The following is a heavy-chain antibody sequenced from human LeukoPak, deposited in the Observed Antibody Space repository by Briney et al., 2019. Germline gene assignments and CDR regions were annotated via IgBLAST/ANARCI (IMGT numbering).Heavy chain of an antibody. CDR3: AKEEAGYCSRGSCYSLNY. V-gene: IGHV3-30*18. CDR2: TSSDGSNK. Sequence: GGSLRLSCAASGFTFSSYGMHWVRQAPGKGLEWVAVTSSDGSNKYYADSVKGRFTISRDNSKNTLFLQMNSLRAEDTAVYYCAKEEAGYCSRGSCYSLNYWGQGTLVTVSS. D-gene: IGHD2-15*01. J-gene: IGHJ4*02. CDR1: GFTFSSYG.